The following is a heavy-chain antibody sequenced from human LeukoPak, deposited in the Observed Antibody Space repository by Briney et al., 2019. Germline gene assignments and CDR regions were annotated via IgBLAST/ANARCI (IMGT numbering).Heavy chain of an antibody. Sequence: ASVKVSCKASGYTFTSYYMHWVRQAPGQGLEWMGLINPSGSSTSYAQKFQGRLSLTRDMSTSTDYMELSSLRSEDTAVYYCARAEGSCSGSTCFSYWGQGTLVTVSS. D-gene: IGHD2-15*01. J-gene: IGHJ4*02. CDR2: INPSGSST. CDR3: ARAEGSCSGSTCFSY. CDR1: GYTFTSYY. V-gene: IGHV1-46*01.